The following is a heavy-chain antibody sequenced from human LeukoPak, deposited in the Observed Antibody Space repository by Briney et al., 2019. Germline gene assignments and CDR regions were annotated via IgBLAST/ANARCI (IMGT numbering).Heavy chain of an antibody. V-gene: IGHV4-34*01. J-gene: IGHJ5*02. CDR3: ARGLPAAAASTNWFDP. D-gene: IGHD6-13*01. Sequence: PSETLSLTCAVYGGSFSGYYWSWIRQPPGKGLEWIGEINHSGSTNYNPSLKSRVTISVDTSKNQFSLKLSSVTAADTAVYYCARGLPAAAASTNWFDPWGQGTLVTVSS. CDR2: INHSGST. CDR1: GGSFSGYY.